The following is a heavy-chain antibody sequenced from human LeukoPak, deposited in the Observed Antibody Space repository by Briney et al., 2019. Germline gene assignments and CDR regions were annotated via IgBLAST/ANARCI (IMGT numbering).Heavy chain of an antibody. D-gene: IGHD6-6*01. J-gene: IGHJ3*02. Sequence: SVKVSCKASGYTFTSYGISWVRQAPGQGLEWMGGIIPIFGTANYAQKFQGRVTITADESTSTAYMELSSLRSEDTAVYYCARGISEYSSLGAFDIWGQGTMVTVSS. CDR3: ARGISEYSSLGAFDI. V-gene: IGHV1-69*13. CDR2: IIPIFGTA. CDR1: GYTFTSYG.